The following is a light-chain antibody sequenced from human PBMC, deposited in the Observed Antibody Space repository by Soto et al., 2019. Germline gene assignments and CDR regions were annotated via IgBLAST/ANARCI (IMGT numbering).Light chain of an antibody. J-gene: IGLJ3*02. V-gene: IGLV1-40*01. CDR1: SSNIGAGYD. CDR3: QSYDSILSAWV. CDR2: GNS. Sequence: QAVVTQPPSVSGAPGQRVTISCTGSSSNIGAGYDVHWYQQLPGTAPKLLIYGNSNRPSGVPDRFSGSKSGTSASLAITGLQAEDEADYYCQSYDSILSAWVFGGGTKVTVL.